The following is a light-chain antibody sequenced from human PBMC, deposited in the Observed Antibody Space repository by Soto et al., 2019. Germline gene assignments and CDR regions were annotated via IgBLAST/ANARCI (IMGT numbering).Light chain of an antibody. J-gene: IGLJ1*01. CDR1: TSNIGAGYE. CDR2: GNT. Sequence: QSVLTQPPSVSGAPGQRVTISCTGSTSNIGAGYEVHWYQHLPGKAPKLLIYGNTNRPSGVPDRFSGSRSGTSASLAITRLQAEDEADYYCQSYDISLHNYVFGTGTKVTVL. CDR3: QSYDISLHNYV. V-gene: IGLV1-40*01.